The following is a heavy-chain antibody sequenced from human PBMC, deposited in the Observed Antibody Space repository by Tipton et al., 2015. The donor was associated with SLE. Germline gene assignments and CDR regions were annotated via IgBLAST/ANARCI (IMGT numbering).Heavy chain of an antibody. J-gene: IGHJ5*02. CDR1: GGSFSDYF. CDR2: VNHSGST. V-gene: IGHV4-34*01. D-gene: IGHD3-3*01. CDR3: ARCTIFGVVRGSLDP. Sequence: TLSLTCAVYGGSFSDYFWTWIRQSPGKGLEWIGDVNHSGSTDYHPSLKSRVTMSVDTSKNQFSLKLTSVTAADTALYYCARCTIFGVVRGSLDPLGQGTLVTGS.